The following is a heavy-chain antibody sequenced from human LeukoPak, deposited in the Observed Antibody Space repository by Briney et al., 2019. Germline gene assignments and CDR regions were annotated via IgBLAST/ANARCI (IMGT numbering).Heavy chain of an antibody. J-gene: IGHJ4*02. V-gene: IGHV4-59*11. CDR2: IYYSGST. CDR1: GGFISSHY. Sequence: PSETLSLTRTVSGGFISSHYWSWIRQPPGKGLEWIGYIYYSGSTNYNPSLKSRVTISVDTSKNQFSLKLSSVTAADTAVYYCARVRVGYCSSTSCYTEWALDYWGQGTLVTVSS. D-gene: IGHD2-2*02. CDR3: ARVRVGYCSSTSCYTEWALDY.